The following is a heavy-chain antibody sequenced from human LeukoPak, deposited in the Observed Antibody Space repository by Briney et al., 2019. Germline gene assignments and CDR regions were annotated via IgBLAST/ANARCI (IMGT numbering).Heavy chain of an antibody. V-gene: IGHV1-24*01. Sequence: ASVKVSCKVSGYTLTELSMHWVRQAPGKGLEWMGGFDPEDGETIYAQKFQGRVTMTEDTPTDTAYMELSSLRSEDTAVYYCAAFTKIEYYFDYWGQGTLVTVSS. D-gene: IGHD3-22*01. J-gene: IGHJ4*02. CDR1: GYTLTELS. CDR2: FDPEDGET. CDR3: AAFTKIEYYFDY.